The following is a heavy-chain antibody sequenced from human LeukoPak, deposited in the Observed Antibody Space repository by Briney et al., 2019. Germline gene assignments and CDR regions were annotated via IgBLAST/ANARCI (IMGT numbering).Heavy chain of an antibody. CDR1: GFTFSSYN. V-gene: IGHV3-48*01. CDR2: ISLSTTSI. J-gene: IGHJ4*02. Sequence: GGSLRLSCAASGFTFSSYNMNWVRQAPGKGLEWISYISLSTTSIYYADSVKGRFTISRDNAKNSLYLQMNSLRAEDTAVYYCARERYWGQGTLVTVSS. CDR3: ARERY.